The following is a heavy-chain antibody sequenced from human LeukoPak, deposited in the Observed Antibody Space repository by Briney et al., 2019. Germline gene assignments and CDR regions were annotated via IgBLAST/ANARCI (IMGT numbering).Heavy chain of an antibody. CDR2: INSDGSST. V-gene: IGHV3-74*01. D-gene: IGHD2-15*01. CDR1: GFTFSSYW. J-gene: IGHJ3*02. CDR3: ARVRGYCSGSSCYRDLAFDI. Sequence: PGGSLRLSCAASGFTFSSYWMHWVRQAPGKGLVWVSRINSDGSSTSYADSVKGRFTISRDNAKNTLYLQMNSLRAEDTAVYYCARVRGYCSGSSCYRDLAFDIWGQGTMVTVSS.